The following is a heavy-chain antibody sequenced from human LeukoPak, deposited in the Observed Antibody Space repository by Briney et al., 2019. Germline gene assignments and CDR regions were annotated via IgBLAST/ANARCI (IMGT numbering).Heavy chain of an antibody. D-gene: IGHD1-7*01. CDR3: ARDRRTGTTIGWFDP. Sequence: GGSLRLACAASGLTVSSNYMSWVRQAPGKGLKWVSVIYSGGSTYYADSVKGRFTISRDNSKNTLYLQMNSLRAEDTAVYYCARDRRTGTTIGWFDPWGQGTLVTVSS. CDR2: IYSGGST. J-gene: IGHJ5*02. CDR1: GLTVSSNY. V-gene: IGHV3-66*02.